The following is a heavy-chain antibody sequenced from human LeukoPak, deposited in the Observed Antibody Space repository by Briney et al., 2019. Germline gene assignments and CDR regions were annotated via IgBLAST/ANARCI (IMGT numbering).Heavy chain of an antibody. D-gene: IGHD3-3*01. CDR1: GYTLTELS. CDR3: ATLPFWSGNGNYYYGMDV. Sequence: ASVKVSCKVSGYTLTELSMHWVRQAPGKGLEWMGGFDPEDGETIYAQKFQGRVTMTEDTSTDTAYMELSSLRSEDTAVYYCATLPFWSGNGNYYYGMDVWGQGTTVTVSS. CDR2: FDPEDGET. J-gene: IGHJ6*02. V-gene: IGHV1-24*01.